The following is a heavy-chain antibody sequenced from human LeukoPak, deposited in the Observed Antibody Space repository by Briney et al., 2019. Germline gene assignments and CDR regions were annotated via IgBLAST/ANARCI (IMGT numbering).Heavy chain of an antibody. V-gene: IGHV3-23*01. CDR2: ISGSGGST. J-gene: IGHJ3*02. CDR3: AKVDTAMVTFGSLSDI. D-gene: IGHD5-18*01. Sequence: GGSLRLSCAASGFTVSSNYLSWVRQAPGKGLEWVSAISGSGGSTYYADSVKGRFTISRDNSKNTLYLQMNSLRAEDTAVYYCAKVDTAMVTFGSLSDIWGQGTMVTVSS. CDR1: GFTVSSNY.